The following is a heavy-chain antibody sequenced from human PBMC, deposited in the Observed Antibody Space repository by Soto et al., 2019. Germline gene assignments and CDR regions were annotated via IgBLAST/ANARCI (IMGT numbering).Heavy chain of an antibody. CDR1: GGSISIYY. D-gene: IGHD6-13*01. CDR3: ARGGARIAAAASRVWFDP. V-gene: IGHV4-4*07. CDR2: IITSEST. J-gene: IGHJ5*02. Sequence: PETLSLTCTVSGGSISIYYWSWIRQPAGKGLEWIGSIITSESTNYKPSPKSRVNMSIDTSKNQFSLKLSCVTATDTAVYYCARGGARIAAAASRVWFDPWGQGTLVTVSS.